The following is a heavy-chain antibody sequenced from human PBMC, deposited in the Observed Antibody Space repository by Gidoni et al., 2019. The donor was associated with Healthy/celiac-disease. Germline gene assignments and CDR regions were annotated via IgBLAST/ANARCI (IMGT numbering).Heavy chain of an antibody. CDR3: ARASGYSSSAGNYYYGMDV. CDR1: GFTFGSYS. J-gene: IGHJ6*02. V-gene: IGHV3-21*01. D-gene: IGHD6-13*01. Sequence: EVQLVESGGGLVKPGGSLRLSCAASGFTFGSYSMNWVRQAPGKGLEWVSSISSSSSYIYYADSVKGRFTISRDNAKNSLYLQMNSLRAEDTAVYYCARASGYSSSAGNYYYGMDVWGQGTTVTVSS. CDR2: ISSSSSYI.